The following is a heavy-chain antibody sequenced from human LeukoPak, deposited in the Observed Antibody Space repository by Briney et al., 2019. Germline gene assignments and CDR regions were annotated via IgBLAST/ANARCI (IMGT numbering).Heavy chain of an antibody. CDR1: GFPFRSYA. D-gene: IGHD6-13*01. J-gene: IGHJ4*02. CDR2: IRYDGSNK. Sequence: GGSLRLSCAASGFPFRSYAMHWVRQAPGKGLEWVAFIRYDGSNKYYADSVKGRFTISRDNAKNSLYLQMNSLRAEDTAVYYCARGMTIKQQLANSFDYWGQGTLVTVSS. V-gene: IGHV3-30*02. CDR3: ARGMTIKQQLANSFDY.